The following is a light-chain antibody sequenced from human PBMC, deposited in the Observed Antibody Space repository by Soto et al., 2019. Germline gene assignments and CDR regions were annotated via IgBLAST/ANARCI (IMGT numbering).Light chain of an antibody. CDR1: TGAVTSGYY. J-gene: IGLJ3*02. V-gene: IGLV7-43*01. CDR2: STS. Sequence: QTVVTQEPSLTVSPGGTVTLTCASSTGAVTSGYYANWFQQKPGQAPRALISSTSNKHSWTPARFSGSLLGGKAALTLSGVQPEDEAEYYCLLFYRDAWVFGGGTKLTAL. CDR3: LLFYRDAWV.